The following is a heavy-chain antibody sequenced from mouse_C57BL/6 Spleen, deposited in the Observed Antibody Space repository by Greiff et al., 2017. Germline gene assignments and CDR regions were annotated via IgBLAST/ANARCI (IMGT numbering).Heavy chain of an antibody. CDR1: GFSINSDCY. J-gene: IGHJ4*01. D-gene: IGHD4-1*01. CDR2: TFYSGIT. CDR3: ARALTGYYAMDY. Sequence: EVQLQESGPSLVRPSQTLSLTCTVTGFSINSDCYWIWIRQFPGNKLEYIGYTFYSGITYYNPSLESRTYIPRDTSKNQFSLRLSSVTTEDTATYYCARALTGYYAMDYWGQGTSVTVSS. V-gene: IGHV3-3*01.